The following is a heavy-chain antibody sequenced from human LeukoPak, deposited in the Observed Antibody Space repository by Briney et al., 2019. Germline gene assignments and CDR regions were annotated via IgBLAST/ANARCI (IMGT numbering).Heavy chain of an antibody. CDR3: ARDRDGYNRRAAFDI. D-gene: IGHD5-24*01. CDR1: GGTFSSYA. J-gene: IGHJ3*02. V-gene: IGHV1-69*05. CDR2: IIPIFGTA. Sequence: SVKVSCKASGGTFSSYAISWLRQAPGQGLEWMGGIIPIFGTANYAQKFQGRVTITTDESTSTAYMELSSMRSEDTAVYYCARDRDGYNRRAAFDIWGQGTMVTVSS.